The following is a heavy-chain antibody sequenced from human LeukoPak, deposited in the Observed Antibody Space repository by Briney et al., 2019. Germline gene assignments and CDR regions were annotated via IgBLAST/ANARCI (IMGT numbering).Heavy chain of an antibody. Sequence: AGGSLRLSCAASGXSFSNAWMSWVRQAPGKGLEWVGRIKSKGDGGTTDYAAPVKGRFTISRDDSKNTLYLQMNSLKTEDTAVYYCTLYYNAFDIWGQGTMVTVSS. V-gene: IGHV3-15*01. CDR2: IKSKGDGGTT. CDR3: TLYYNAFDI. D-gene: IGHD3-10*01. J-gene: IGHJ3*02. CDR1: GXSFSNAW.